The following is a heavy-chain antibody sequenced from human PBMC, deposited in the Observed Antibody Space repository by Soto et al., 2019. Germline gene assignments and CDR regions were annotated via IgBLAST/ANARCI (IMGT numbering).Heavy chain of an antibody. CDR3: ARRGYINYYYGMDV. J-gene: IGHJ6*02. Sequence: PSETLSLTCNVSGGSLNIGDFYWSWIRQPPGKGLEWIGYIYYTGSTYYNPSLKSRVSISLDTSKNQFSLKLSSVTAADTAEYYCARRGYINYYYGMDVWGPGTTVTVSS. V-gene: IGHV4-30-4*01. D-gene: IGHD5-18*01. CDR2: IYYTGST. CDR1: GGSLNIGDFY.